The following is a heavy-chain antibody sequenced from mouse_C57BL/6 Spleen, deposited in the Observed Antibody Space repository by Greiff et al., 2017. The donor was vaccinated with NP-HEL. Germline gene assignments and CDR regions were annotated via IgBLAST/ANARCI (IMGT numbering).Heavy chain of an antibody. CDR2: ISSGGSYT. J-gene: IGHJ2*01. V-gene: IGHV5-6*01. CDR1: GFTFSSYG. CDR3: ASHYYGSSSYYFDY. D-gene: IGHD1-1*01. Sequence: EVHLVESGGDLVKPGGSLKLSCAASGFTFSSYGMSWVRQTPDKRLEWVATISSGGSYTYYPDSVKGRFTISRDNAKNTLYLQMSSLKSEDTAMYYCASHYYGSSSYYFDYWGQGTTLTVSS.